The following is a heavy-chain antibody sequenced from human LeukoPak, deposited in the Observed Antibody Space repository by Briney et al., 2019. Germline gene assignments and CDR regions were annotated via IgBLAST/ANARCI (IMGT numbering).Heavy chain of an antibody. D-gene: IGHD4-11*01. CDR3: ARDTVTTLY. Sequence: PSETLPLTCTVSGGSISSSSYYWGWIRQPPGKGLEWIGSIYYSGSTYYNPSLKSRVTISVDTSKNQFSLKLSSVTAADTAVYYCARDTVTTLYWGQGTLVTVSS. J-gene: IGHJ4*02. V-gene: IGHV4-39*07. CDR2: IYYSGST. CDR1: GGSISSSSYY.